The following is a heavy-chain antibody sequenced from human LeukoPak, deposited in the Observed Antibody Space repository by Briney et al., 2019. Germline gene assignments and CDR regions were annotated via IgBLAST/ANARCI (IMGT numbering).Heavy chain of an antibody. CDR1: GFTFSSYS. CDR3: ARKLYGDYRSPFDY. D-gene: IGHD4-17*01. J-gene: IGHJ4*02. V-gene: IGHV3-48*01. Sequence: GGSLRLSCAASGFTFSSYSMNWVRQAPGKGLEWVSYISSSCTIYYADSVKGRFTISRDNAKNSLYLQMNSLRAEDTAVYYCARKLYGDYRSPFDYWGQGTLVTVSS. CDR2: ISSSCTI.